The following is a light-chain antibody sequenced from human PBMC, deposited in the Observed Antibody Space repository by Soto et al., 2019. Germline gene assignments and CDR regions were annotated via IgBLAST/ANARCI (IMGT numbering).Light chain of an antibody. CDR2: GAS. CDR3: QQRSNWQFT. V-gene: IGKV3-11*01. Sequence: EIVLTQSPATLSLSPGERATLSCRASQSVSNSLVWYQQKPGQAPRLLIYGASNRATGIPARFSGSGSGTDCTLTISSLEPEDFAVYYCQQRSNWQFTFGPGTKVDIE. CDR1: QSVSNS. J-gene: IGKJ3*01.